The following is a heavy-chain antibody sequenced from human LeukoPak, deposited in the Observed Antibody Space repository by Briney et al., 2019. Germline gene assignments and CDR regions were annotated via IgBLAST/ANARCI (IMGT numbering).Heavy chain of an antibody. CDR1: GFTFSNAW. CDR3: TTLGYSSSLYFRKIGDY. Sequence: NSGGSLRLSCAASGFTFSNAWMSWVRQAPGKGLEWVGRIKSKTDGGTTDYAAPVKGRFTVSRDDSKNTLYLQMNSLKTEDTAVYYCTTLGYSSSLYFRKIGDYWGQGTLVTVSS. V-gene: IGHV3-15*01. D-gene: IGHD6-13*01. CDR2: IKSKTDGGTT. J-gene: IGHJ4*02.